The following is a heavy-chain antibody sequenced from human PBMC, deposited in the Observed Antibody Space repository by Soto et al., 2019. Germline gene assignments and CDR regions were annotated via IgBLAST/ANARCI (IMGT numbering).Heavy chain of an antibody. J-gene: IGHJ6*02. CDR1: GFTFSSYG. CDR2: ISYDGSNK. Sequence: QVQLVESGGGVVQPGRSLRLSCAASGFTFSSYGMHWVRQAPGKGLEWVAVISYDGSNKYYADSVKGRFTISRDNSKNTLYLQMNSLRAEDTAVYYCAKVRGYDFYYYYGMDVWGQGTTVTVSS. CDR3: AKVRGYDFYYYYGMDV. D-gene: IGHD5-12*01. V-gene: IGHV3-30*18.